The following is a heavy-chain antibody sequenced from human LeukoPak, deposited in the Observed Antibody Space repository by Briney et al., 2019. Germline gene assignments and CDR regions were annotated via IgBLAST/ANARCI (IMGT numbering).Heavy chain of an antibody. CDR3: ARNSYGDSDAFDI. Sequence: GGSLRLSCAASGFTFSSYAMSWVRQAPGKGLEWVSAISGSGGSTYYADSVKGRFTISRDNSKNTLYLQMNSLRAEDTAVYYCARNSYGDSDAFDIWGQGTMVTVSS. V-gene: IGHV3-23*01. CDR1: GFTFSSYA. D-gene: IGHD4-17*01. J-gene: IGHJ3*02. CDR2: ISGSGGST.